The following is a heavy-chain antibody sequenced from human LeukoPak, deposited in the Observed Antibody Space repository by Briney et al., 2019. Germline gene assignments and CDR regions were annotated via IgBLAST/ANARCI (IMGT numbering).Heavy chain of an antibody. Sequence: PGGSLRLSCAASGFTFSTYGTHWVRQAPGKGLDWVAVIWYDGSNIYHGDSVKGRFTVSRDNSKNTLYLQMNSLRAEDTAVYYCARARNDYDSSGFSALDYWGQGTLVTVSS. CDR1: GFTFSTYG. J-gene: IGHJ4*02. CDR3: ARARNDYDSSGFSALDY. CDR2: IWYDGSNI. V-gene: IGHV3-33*01. D-gene: IGHD3-22*01.